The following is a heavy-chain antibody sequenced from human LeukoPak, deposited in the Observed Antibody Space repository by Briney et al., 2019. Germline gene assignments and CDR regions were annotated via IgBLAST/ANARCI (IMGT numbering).Heavy chain of an antibody. CDR2: ISSSGGST. J-gene: IGHJ3*02. CDR1: GFTFSSYA. Sequence: GSLRLSCAASGFTFSSYAMNWVRQAPGKGLEWVSHISSSGGSTYYAGSVKGRFTISRDNSKNTLYLQMNSLRADDTAVYYCAKALTGTKAFDIWGQGTMVTVSS. D-gene: IGHD1-20*01. CDR3: AKALTGTKAFDI. V-gene: IGHV3-23*01.